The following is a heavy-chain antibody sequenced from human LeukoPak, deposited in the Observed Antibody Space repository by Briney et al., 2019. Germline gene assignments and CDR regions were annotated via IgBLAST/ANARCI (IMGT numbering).Heavy chain of an antibody. D-gene: IGHD5-24*01. J-gene: IGHJ4*02. Sequence: GGSLRLSCAASGFTFSNYAMSWVRQAPGKGLGWVSIISGSGGTTDNADSVKGRFTISRDNSKNTLYLHMHSLRVEDTAVYYCARDGSLPDYWGQGTLVTVSS. CDR1: GFTFSNYA. V-gene: IGHV3-23*01. CDR3: ARDGSLPDY. CDR2: ISGSGGTT.